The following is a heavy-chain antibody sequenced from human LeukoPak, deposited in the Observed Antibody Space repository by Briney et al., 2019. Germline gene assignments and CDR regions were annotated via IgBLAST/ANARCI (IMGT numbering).Heavy chain of an antibody. CDR2: ISSSSSYI. D-gene: IGHD3-22*01. CDR1: GFTFSSYS. CDR3: ASQRRVAVITFVY. Sequence: GGSLRLSCAASGFTFSSYSMNWVRQAPGKGLEWVSSISSSSSYIYYADSVKGRFTISRDNAKNSLYLQMNSLRAEDTAVYYFASQRRVAVITFVYWGQGTLVTVSS. J-gene: IGHJ4*02. V-gene: IGHV3-21*01.